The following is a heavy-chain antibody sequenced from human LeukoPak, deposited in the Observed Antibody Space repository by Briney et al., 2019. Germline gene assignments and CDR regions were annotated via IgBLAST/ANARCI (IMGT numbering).Heavy chain of an antibody. Sequence: GGALRLSCAASGFTFSSYAMHWVRQAPGKGLEWVAVISYDGSNKYYADSVKGRFTISRDNSNNTLYLQMNSLRAEDTASDYCGRGWGLDHWGQGPVVTVPS. CDR2: ISYDGSNK. V-gene: IGHV3-30*01. CDR1: GFTFSSYA. D-gene: IGHD2-21*02. CDR3: GRGWGLDH. J-gene: IGHJ4*02.